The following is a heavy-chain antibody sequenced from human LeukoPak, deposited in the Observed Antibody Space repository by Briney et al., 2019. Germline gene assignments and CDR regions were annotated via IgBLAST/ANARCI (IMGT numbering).Heavy chain of an antibody. Sequence: ASVKVSCEASGYTFTSYGISWVRQAPGQGLEWMGWISAYNGNTNYAQKLQGRVTMTTDTSTSTAYMELRSLRSDDTAVYYCAREGTVTTTYYGMDVWGQGTTVTVSS. V-gene: IGHV1-18*01. CDR2: ISAYNGNT. CDR1: GYTFTSYG. CDR3: AREGTVTTTYYGMDV. J-gene: IGHJ6*02. D-gene: IGHD4-17*01.